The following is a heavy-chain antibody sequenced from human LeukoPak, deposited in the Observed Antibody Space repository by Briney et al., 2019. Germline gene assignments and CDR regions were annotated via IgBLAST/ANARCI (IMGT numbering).Heavy chain of an antibody. J-gene: IGHJ4*02. CDR2: IYSGGTT. CDR3: ARGLARRRLDH. Sequence: PGGSLRLSCAASGFTVSSNYMSWVRQAPGKGLEWVSVIYSGGTTDYVDSVKGRFTISRDNSKNTVYLQMNSLRAEDTAVYYCARGLARRRLDHWGQGTLVTASS. D-gene: IGHD6-19*01. V-gene: IGHV3-53*01. CDR1: GFTVSSNY.